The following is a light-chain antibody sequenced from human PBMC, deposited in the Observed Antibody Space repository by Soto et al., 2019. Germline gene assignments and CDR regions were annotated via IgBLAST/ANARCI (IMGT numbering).Light chain of an antibody. J-gene: IGLJ2*01. Sequence: QSVLSQPPSASGTPGQRVTISCSGSRSNIGSNTVNWYRQLPGTAPKLLMYSNNQRPSGVSDRFSGSKSGTPASLAVRGLHAEDEADYYCATWDDSLNGHVVFGGGTKVTVL. CDR2: SNN. CDR1: RSNIGSNT. V-gene: IGLV1-44*01. CDR3: ATWDDSLNGHVV.